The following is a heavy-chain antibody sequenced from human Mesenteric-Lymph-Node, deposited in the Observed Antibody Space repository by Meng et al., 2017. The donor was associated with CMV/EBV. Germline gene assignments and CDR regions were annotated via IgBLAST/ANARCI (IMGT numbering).Heavy chain of an antibody. Sequence: QVQLQQGGAGLLNPSETLSLTCAVYGGSFSGCYWSWIRQPPGKGLEWIGEINHSGSTNYNPSLKSRVTISVDTSKNQFSLKLSSVTAADTAVYYCARHQRWLKSEGGFNYWGQGTLVTVSS. CDR1: GGSFSGCY. CDR2: INHSGST. CDR3: ARHQRWLKSEGGFNY. V-gene: IGHV4-34*01. J-gene: IGHJ4*02. D-gene: IGHD4-23*01.